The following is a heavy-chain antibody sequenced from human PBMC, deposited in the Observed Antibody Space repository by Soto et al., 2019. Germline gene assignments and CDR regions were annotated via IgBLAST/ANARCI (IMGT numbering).Heavy chain of an antibody. CDR2: ISGSGDNT. CDR3: SKNQVPDTVAAAGS. J-gene: IGHJ4*02. Sequence: GGSLRLSCAASGFTLNSYGMSWVRQAPGKGLEWVSAISGSGDNTYYADPVKGRFTISRDNSKNTMYLQMNSLIAEDTAVYYCSKNQVPDTVAAAGSWGQGTLVTVSS. CDR1: GFTLNSYG. V-gene: IGHV3-23*01. D-gene: IGHD6-13*01.